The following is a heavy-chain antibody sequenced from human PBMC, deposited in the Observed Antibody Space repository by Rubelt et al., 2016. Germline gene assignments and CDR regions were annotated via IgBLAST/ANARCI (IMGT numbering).Heavy chain of an antibody. CDR3: ARGTVGATPMFDY. Sequence: QLQLQESGPGLVKPSETLSLTCTVSGGSVSSSDYYWGWIRQPPGKGLEWIGSIYHSGSTYYNPSLKIRVTISVDTSKNQFSLKLSSVTAADTAVYYCARGTVGATPMFDYWGQGTLVTVSS. D-gene: IGHD1-26*01. CDR1: GGSVSSSDYY. CDR2: IYHSGST. V-gene: IGHV4-39*07. J-gene: IGHJ4*02.